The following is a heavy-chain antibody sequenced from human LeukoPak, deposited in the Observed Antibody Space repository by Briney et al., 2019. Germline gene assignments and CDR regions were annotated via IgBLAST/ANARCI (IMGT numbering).Heavy chain of an antibody. CDR3: AKDESGDY. Sequence: GRSLRLSRAASGFTFSSYGMHRVRQAPGKGLEWVAVISYDGSNKYYADSVKGRFTISRDNSKNTLYLQMNSLRAEDTAVYYCAKDESGDYWGQGTLVTVSS. D-gene: IGHD6-25*01. J-gene: IGHJ4*02. CDR1: GFTFSSYG. V-gene: IGHV3-30*18. CDR2: ISYDGSNK.